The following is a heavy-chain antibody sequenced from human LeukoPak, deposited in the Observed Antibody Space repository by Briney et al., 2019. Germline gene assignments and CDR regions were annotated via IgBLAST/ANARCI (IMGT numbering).Heavy chain of an antibody. CDR2: ISGSGGST. CDR1: GFTFSSYA. J-gene: IGHJ4*02. V-gene: IGHV3-23*01. Sequence: PPGGSLRLSCAASGFTFSSYAMSWVRQAPGKGLEWVSAISGSGGSTYYADSVKGRFTISRDNSKNTLYLQMNSLRAEDTAVYYCAKTPEFGYSGSYKGSHYWGQGTLVTVSS. D-gene: IGHD1-26*01. CDR3: AKTPEFGYSGSYKGSHY.